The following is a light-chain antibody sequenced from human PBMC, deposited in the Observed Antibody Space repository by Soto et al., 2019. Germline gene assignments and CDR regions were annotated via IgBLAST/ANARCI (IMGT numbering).Light chain of an antibody. CDR2: GAS. Sequence: EIVMTQSPVTLSVSPGGRATLSCRASQSISDTLAWYQQKPGQAPRLLIYGASSRATGIPDRFTGSGSGTDFTLTISRLEPEDFAVYYCQQYHNSPLTFGQGTKVDTK. V-gene: IGKV3D-15*01. CDR1: QSISDT. J-gene: IGKJ1*01. CDR3: QQYHNSPLT.